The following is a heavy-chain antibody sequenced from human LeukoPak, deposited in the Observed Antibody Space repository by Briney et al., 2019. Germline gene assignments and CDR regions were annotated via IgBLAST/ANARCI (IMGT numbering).Heavy chain of an antibody. V-gene: IGHV4-59*01. D-gene: IGHD6-19*01. Sequence: SETLSLTCTVSGGSISSYYWSWIRQPPGKGLEWIGYIYYSGSTNYNPSLKSRVTISVDTSKNQFSLKLSSVTAADTAVYYCARAEERSSGWYWGIDYWGQGTLVTVSS. J-gene: IGHJ4*02. CDR1: GGSISSYY. CDR2: IYYSGST. CDR3: ARAEERSSGWYWGIDY.